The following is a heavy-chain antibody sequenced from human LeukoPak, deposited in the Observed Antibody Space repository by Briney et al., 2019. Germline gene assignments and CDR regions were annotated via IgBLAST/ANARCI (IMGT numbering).Heavy chain of an antibody. V-gene: IGHV4-30-2*01. CDR1: GGSISSGGYY. Sequence: SQTLSLTCPCSGGSISSGGYYWSWIRPPPGKGPEWIGYIYHSGSTYYNPSLKSRVTISVDRSKNQFSLKLSSVTAADTAVYYCARMGGIVVPKTHYFDYWGQGTLVTVSS. J-gene: IGHJ4*02. D-gene: IGHD2-2*01. CDR3: ARMGGIVVPKTHYFDY. CDR2: IYHSGST.